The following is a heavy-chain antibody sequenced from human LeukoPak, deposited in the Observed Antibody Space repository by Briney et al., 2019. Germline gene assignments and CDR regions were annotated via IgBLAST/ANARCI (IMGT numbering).Heavy chain of an antibody. CDR2: INPNSGGT. J-gene: IGHJ6*03. Sequence: ASVKVSCKASGYTFTGYYMHWVRQAPGQGLEWMGWINPNSGGTNYAQKFQGRVTMTRDTSISTAYMELSRLRSDDTAVYYCARDRGYSSGWYRVGYGYMDVWGKGTTVTVSS. CDR3: ARDRGYSSGWYRVGYGYMDV. V-gene: IGHV1-2*02. D-gene: IGHD6-19*01. CDR1: GYTFTGYY.